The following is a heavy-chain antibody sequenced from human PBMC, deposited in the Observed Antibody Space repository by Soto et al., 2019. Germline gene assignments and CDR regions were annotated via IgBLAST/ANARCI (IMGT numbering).Heavy chain of an antibody. CDR3: GKGGRQWLVTSDFNY. J-gene: IGHJ4*02. CDR1: GFTFSDYA. D-gene: IGHD6-19*01. V-gene: IGHV3-30*18. CDR2: VSHDGRNT. Sequence: VQLVESGGGVVQPGRSLRLSCAASGFTFSDYAMHWVRQAPGQGLEWVAVVSHDGRNTHYADSVKGRVTISRDSSKNTGSLEMASLRAQDTAVYYCGKGGRQWLVTSDFNYWGQGALVTVSS.